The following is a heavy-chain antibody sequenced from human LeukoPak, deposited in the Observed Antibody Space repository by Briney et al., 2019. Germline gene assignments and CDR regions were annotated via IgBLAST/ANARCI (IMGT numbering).Heavy chain of an antibody. CDR1: GGSISSSSYY. J-gene: IGHJ4*02. V-gene: IGHV4-39*01. CDR3: ARGYGSGSYYAY. D-gene: IGHD3-10*01. CDR2: IYYSGST. Sequence: SETLSLTCTVSGGSISSSSYYWGWIRQPPGRGLEWIGSIYYSGSTYYNPSLKSRVTISVDTSKNQFSLKLSSVTAADTAVYYCARGYGSGSYYAYWGQGTLVTVSS.